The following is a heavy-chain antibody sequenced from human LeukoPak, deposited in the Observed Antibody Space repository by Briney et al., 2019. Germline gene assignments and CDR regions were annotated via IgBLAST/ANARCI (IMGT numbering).Heavy chain of an antibody. CDR3: AKDSSYDFWSGDYYMDV. CDR1: GFTFSSYW. Sequence: GGSLRLSCAASGFTFSSYWMSWVRQAPGKGLEWVANIKQDGSEKYYVDSVKGRFTISRDNAKNSLYLQMNSLRAEDMALYYCAKDSSYDFWSGDYYMDVWGKGTTVTVSS. J-gene: IGHJ6*03. V-gene: IGHV3-7*03. CDR2: IKQDGSEK. D-gene: IGHD3-3*01.